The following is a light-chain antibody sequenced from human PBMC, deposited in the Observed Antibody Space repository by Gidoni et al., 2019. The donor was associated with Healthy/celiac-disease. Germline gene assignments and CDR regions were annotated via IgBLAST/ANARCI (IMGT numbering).Light chain of an antibody. CDR3: QQRSNWPPIFT. J-gene: IGKJ3*01. Sequence: EIVLTQSPATLSLYPGERATLSCRASQSVSSYLAWYQQKPGQAHRLLIYDASTRATGIPARFSGSGSGTDFTLTISSLEPEDFAVYYCQQRSNWPPIFTFGPGTKVDIK. CDR2: DAS. V-gene: IGKV3-11*01. CDR1: QSVSSY.